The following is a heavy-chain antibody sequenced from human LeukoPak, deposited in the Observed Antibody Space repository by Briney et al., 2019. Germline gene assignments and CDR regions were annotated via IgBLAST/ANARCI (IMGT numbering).Heavy chain of an antibody. CDR3: AASYGDYVLYFQH. Sequence: ASVKVSCEASGYTFTGYYIHWVRQAPGQGLEWMGWINPNSGGTNYAQKFQGRVTMTRDTSISTAYMELSRLRSDDTAVYYCAASYGDYVLYFQHWGQGTLVTVSS. D-gene: IGHD4-17*01. V-gene: IGHV1-2*02. J-gene: IGHJ1*01. CDR2: INPNSGGT. CDR1: GYTFTGYY.